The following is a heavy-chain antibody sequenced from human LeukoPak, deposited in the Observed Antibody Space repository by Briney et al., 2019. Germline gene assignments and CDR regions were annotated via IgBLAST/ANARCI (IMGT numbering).Heavy chain of an antibody. V-gene: IGHV3-7*01. CDR3: ARLQYSFLYGSGSYGVDY. J-gene: IGHJ4*02. CDR1: GFKFSGYW. Sequence: GGSLRLSCVASGFKFSGYWMTWVRHTPGKGLEWVANIKQDGDDKYYAESVRGRFTISRDNVRNSLYLQMNSLRAEDTAVYYCARLQYSFLYGSGSYGVDYWGQGTLVTVSS. CDR2: IKQDGDDK. D-gene: IGHD3-10*01.